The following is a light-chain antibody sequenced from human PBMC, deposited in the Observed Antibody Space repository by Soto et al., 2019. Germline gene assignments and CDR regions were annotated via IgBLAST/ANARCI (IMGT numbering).Light chain of an antibody. J-gene: IGKJ5*01. Sequence: EMVMTQSPATLSVSPGERATLSCRASQSVSGNLAWYQQKPGQAPSLLIYGASTRATGIPARFSGSGSGTEFTLTISSLQSEDFAVYYCQQYNNWLITFGQGTRLEIK. CDR2: GAS. CDR3: QQYNNWLIT. V-gene: IGKV3-15*01. CDR1: QSVSGN.